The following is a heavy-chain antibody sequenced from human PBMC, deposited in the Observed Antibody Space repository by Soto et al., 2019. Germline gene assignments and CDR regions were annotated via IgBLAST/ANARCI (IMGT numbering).Heavy chain of an antibody. CDR3: ARDEYYGSGTASDYYYYYGMDV. D-gene: IGHD3-10*01. V-gene: IGHV1-2*02. J-gene: IGHJ6*02. Sequence: ASVKVSCKASGYTFTGYYMHWVRQAPGQGLEWMGWINPNSGGTNYAQKFQGRVTMTRDTSISTAYMELSRLRSDDTAVYYCARDEYYGSGTASDYYYYYGMDVWGQGTTVPVSS. CDR2: INPNSGGT. CDR1: GYTFTGYY.